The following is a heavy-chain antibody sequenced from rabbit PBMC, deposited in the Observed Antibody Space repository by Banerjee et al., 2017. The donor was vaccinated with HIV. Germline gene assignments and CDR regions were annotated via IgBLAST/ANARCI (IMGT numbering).Heavy chain of an antibody. J-gene: IGHJ4*01. CDR2: IDVGFAI. V-gene: IGHV1S45*01. Sequence: QEQLEESGGDLVKPEGSLTLTCKASGFDFSSNAVCWVRQAPGKGLEWIACIDVGFAIYYASWAKGRFTGSRTSSTTVTLQMTSLTAADTATYFCARSPHDGSSWYFSLWGQGTLVTVS. CDR3: ARSPHDGSSWYFSL. D-gene: IGHD8-1*01. CDR1: GFDFSSNA.